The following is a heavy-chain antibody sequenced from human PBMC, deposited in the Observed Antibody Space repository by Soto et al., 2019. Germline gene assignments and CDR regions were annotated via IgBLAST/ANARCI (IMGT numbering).Heavy chain of an antibody. Sequence: QLQLQESGPGLVKPSETLSLTCTVSGGSISSSSYYWGWIRQPPGKGLEWIGSIYYSGSTYYNPSLKSRVTISVDTSKNQFSLKLSSVTAADTAVYYCARVGLGSSSGNIDYWGQGTLVTVSS. CDR3: ARVGLGSSSGNIDY. V-gene: IGHV4-39*01. CDR2: IYYSGST. D-gene: IGHD6-6*01. CDR1: GGSISSSSYY. J-gene: IGHJ4*02.